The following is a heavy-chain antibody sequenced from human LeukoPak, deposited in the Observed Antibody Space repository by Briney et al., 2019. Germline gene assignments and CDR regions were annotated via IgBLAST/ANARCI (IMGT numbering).Heavy chain of an antibody. Sequence: GGSLRLSCAASGFTFSSYAMAWVRQAPGKGVEWVSLISGSGDGTYSADSVKRRFTISRDNSRNTVDLQINSLRAEDTAVYYCAKWNSVGNYFTNWGQGTLLTVSS. CDR1: GFTFSSYA. CDR2: ISGSGDGT. D-gene: IGHD1-7*01. CDR3: AKWNSVGNYFTN. V-gene: IGHV3-23*01. J-gene: IGHJ4*02.